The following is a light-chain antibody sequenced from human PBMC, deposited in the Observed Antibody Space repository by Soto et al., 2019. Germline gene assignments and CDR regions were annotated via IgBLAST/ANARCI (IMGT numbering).Light chain of an antibody. V-gene: IGKV3-20*01. CDR2: DAS. CDR3: QQYGTSEII. Sequence: EFVLTQSPGTLSFSPGERATLSCRASHSVSSYLAWYQQKPGQAPRLLIYDASNRATGIPARFSGSGSGTDFTLTISRLETEDFAVFYCQQYGTSEIIFGQGTDWRL. CDR1: HSVSSY. J-gene: IGKJ5*01.